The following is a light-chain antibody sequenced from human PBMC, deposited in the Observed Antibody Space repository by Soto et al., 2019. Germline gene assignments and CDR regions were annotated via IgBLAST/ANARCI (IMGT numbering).Light chain of an antibody. CDR3: QQRSNWIT. CDR2: KAS. J-gene: IGKJ5*01. V-gene: IGKV1-5*03. CDR1: QSISIW. Sequence: DIQMTQSPSTLSASVGDRVTITCRASQSISIWLAWYQQKPGKAPKILIYKASSLESGVPSRFSGSGSGTDFTLTISSLEPEDFAVYYCQQRSNWITFGQGVRLEI.